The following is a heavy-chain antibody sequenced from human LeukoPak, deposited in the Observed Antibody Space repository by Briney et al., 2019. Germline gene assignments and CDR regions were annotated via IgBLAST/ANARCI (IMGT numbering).Heavy chain of an antibody. CDR3: LTYSGAWQPI. V-gene: IGHV3-15*01. J-gene: IGHJ3*02. Sequence: GGSLRIYCAASGLTFSDAWMSWVRQAPGKGLEWVGRIKNKRDGETTEYNTPVKGRLTISRDDSKNTLYLEMNRLNIEDTAVYYCLTYSGAWQPIWGRGTMVTVSS. D-gene: IGHD3-10*01. CDR1: GLTFSDAW. CDR2: IKNKRDGETT.